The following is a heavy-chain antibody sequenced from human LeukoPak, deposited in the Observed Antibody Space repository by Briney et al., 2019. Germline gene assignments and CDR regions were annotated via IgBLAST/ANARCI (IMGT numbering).Heavy chain of an antibody. D-gene: IGHD2-8*01. Sequence: GGSLRLSCAASGFTFSTYGMHWDRQAPGKGLEWVAFIRYDGRNKYYADSVKGRFTISRDNSKNTLYLQMNSLRAEDTAVYYCAKDPDCTSGVCYTSFDYWGQGTLVTVSS. J-gene: IGHJ4*02. CDR2: IRYDGRNK. V-gene: IGHV3-30*02. CDR1: GFTFSTYG. CDR3: AKDPDCTSGVCYTSFDY.